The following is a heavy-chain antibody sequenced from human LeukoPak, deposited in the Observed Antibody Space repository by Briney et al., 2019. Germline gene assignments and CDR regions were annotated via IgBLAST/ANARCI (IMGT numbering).Heavy chain of an antibody. V-gene: IGHV3-49*04. CDR3: TRDRNRYYDFWSGYYSH. J-gene: IGHJ4*02. CDR1: AFTFSNYA. D-gene: IGHD3-3*01. Sequence: PGGSLRLSCGASAFTFSNYAMSWVRQAPGKGLEWVGFIRSKAYGGTTEYAASVKGRFTISRDDSKSIAYLQMNSLKTEDTAVYYCTRDRNRYYDFWSGYYSHWGQGTLVTVSS. CDR2: IRSKAYGGTT.